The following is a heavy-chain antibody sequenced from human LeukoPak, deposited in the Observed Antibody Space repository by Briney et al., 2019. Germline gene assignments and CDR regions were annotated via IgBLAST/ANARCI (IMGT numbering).Heavy chain of an antibody. CDR3: ARLRNYYDSSGNYRHFDY. Sequence: SETLSLTCTVSGSSISAYYWSWIRQPPGQGLEWIGYMSNSGSSNYNPSLKGRLSISVDTSKNQFSLKLSYVTAADTAVYFCARLRNYYDSSGNYRHFDYWGRGTLVTVSS. CDR1: GSSISAYY. V-gene: IGHV4-59*08. J-gene: IGHJ4*02. D-gene: IGHD3-22*01. CDR2: MSNSGSS.